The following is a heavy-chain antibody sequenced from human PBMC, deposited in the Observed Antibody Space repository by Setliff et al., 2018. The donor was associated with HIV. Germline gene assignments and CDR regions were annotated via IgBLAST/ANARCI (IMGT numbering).Heavy chain of an antibody. Sequence: ASVKVSCKASGDTFTTYALHWVRQAPGQRLEWMGWINAGNGDTKSSQKFQGRVTITRDTSASTAYMELSSLRSEDQGVYYCAIGSSNWPHRPNNYYFDYWGQGTPVTVSS. CDR2: INAGNGDT. V-gene: IGHV1-3*01. CDR1: GDTFTTYA. D-gene: IGHD6-13*01. CDR3: AIGSSNWPHRPNNYYFDY. J-gene: IGHJ4*02.